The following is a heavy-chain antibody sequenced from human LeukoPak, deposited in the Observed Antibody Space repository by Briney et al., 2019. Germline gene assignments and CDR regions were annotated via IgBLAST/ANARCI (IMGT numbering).Heavy chain of an antibody. Sequence: GGSLRLSCAASGFTFSSYGMHWVRQAPGKGLEWVAVISYDGSNKYYADSVKGRFTISRDNSKNTLYLQMNSLRAEDTAVYYCAREYRRFLAYYYGMDVWGQGTTVTVSS. D-gene: IGHD3-3*01. J-gene: IGHJ6*02. CDR2: ISYDGSNK. V-gene: IGHV3-30*03. CDR1: GFTFSSYG. CDR3: AREYRRFLAYYYGMDV.